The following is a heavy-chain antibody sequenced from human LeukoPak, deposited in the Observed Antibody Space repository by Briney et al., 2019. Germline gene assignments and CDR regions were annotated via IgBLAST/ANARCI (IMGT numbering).Heavy chain of an antibody. CDR2: INAGNGNT. J-gene: IGHJ3*02. CDR1: GYTFTSYA. CDR3: ARGDGYNIEFYAFDI. Sequence: ASVKVSCKASGYTFTSYAMHWVRQAPGQRLEWMGWINAGNGNTRYSQKFQGRVTITRDTSASTAYMELSSLRSEDTAVYYCARGDGYNIEFYAFDIWGQGTMVTVSS. V-gene: IGHV1-3*01. D-gene: IGHD5-24*01.